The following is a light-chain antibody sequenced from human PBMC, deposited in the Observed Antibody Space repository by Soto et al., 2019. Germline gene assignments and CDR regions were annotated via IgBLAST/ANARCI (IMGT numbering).Light chain of an antibody. J-gene: IGKJ5*01. V-gene: IGKV1-27*01. Sequence: DIEMTQAPSSLSVSVGDRDTITCRASQDIRNYLAWYQQKQGKVPKLLIYAASTLQSGVPSRFSGSGYGTDFNLTISSLQPEDFATYYCLQDYNYPSTFGQGTRLEIK. CDR3: LQDYNYPST. CDR1: QDIRNY. CDR2: AAS.